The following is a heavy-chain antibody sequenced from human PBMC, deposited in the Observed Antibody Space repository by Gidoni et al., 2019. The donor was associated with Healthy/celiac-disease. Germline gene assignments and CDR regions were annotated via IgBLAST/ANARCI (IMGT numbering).Heavy chain of an antibody. CDR1: VFTFSSYG. Sequence: QVQLVESGGGVVQPGRSLRLSCAASVFTFSSYGMHLVRQAPGKGLEWVAVISYDVSNTYYADSVKGRFNISRDNSKNTLYLQMNSLRAEDTAVYYCAKMYSSSSSRFWFYFDYWGQGTLVTVSS. D-gene: IGHD6-6*01. V-gene: IGHV3-30*18. J-gene: IGHJ4*02. CDR2: ISYDVSNT. CDR3: AKMYSSSSSRFWFYFDY.